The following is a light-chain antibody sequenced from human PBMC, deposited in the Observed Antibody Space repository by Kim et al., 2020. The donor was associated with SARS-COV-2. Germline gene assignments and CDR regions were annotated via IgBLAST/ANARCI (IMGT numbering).Light chain of an antibody. CDR1: HILLYSSNNKNY. Sequence: DIVMTQSPDFLTVSLGETATINYKSSHILLYSSNNKNYLAWYQQKPGQPPKLLLSWASTRQSGVPDRFSGSGSGTHLTLTLSNLQAADVAVYYCQQYYETPATFGQGPKLEI. CDR2: WAS. V-gene: IGKV4-1*01. J-gene: IGKJ2*01. CDR3: QQYYETPAT.